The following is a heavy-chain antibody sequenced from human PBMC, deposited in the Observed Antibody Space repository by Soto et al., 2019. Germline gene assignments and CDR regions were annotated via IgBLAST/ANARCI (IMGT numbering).Heavy chain of an antibody. V-gene: IGHV3-53*05. Sequence: PGGSLRLSCAVSGFIVSINSMSWVRQAPGKGLEWVSVIYSDGRTDYADSVKGRFTISRDNSKNTLYLRMNSLRSDDTAVYYCVKEANPFINTLVVLIFDYWGQGTQVTVSS. CDR1: GFIVSINS. CDR2: IYSDGRT. D-gene: IGHD3-22*01. CDR3: VKEANPFINTLVVLIFDY. J-gene: IGHJ4*02.